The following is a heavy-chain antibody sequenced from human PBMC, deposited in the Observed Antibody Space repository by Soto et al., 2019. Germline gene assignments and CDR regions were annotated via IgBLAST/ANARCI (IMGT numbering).Heavy chain of an antibody. J-gene: IGHJ4*02. Sequence: GASVKVSCTASGYTFNTYSISWVRQAPGPGLEWMGLISAYNGNTNYAQKFQGRVTITRDASASTAYMELSSLRSDDTAVYYCVRVVAIPGYPDYWGQGT. CDR3: VRVVAIPGYPDY. CDR1: GYTFNTYS. CDR2: ISAYNGNT. V-gene: IGHV1-18*01. D-gene: IGHD5-12*01.